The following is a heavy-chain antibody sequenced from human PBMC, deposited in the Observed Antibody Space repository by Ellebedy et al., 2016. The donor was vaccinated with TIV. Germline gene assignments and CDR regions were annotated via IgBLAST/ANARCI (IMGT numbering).Heavy chain of an antibody. CDR3: ARVRRMNWFDP. V-gene: IGHV1-8*01. CDR1: GYTFTPYD. D-gene: IGHD1-1*01. CDR2: MNPNSGNT. J-gene: IGHJ5*02. Sequence: AASVKVSCKASGYTFTPYDINWVRQATGQGLEWMGWMNPNSGNTGYAQKFQGRVTMTRNTSISTAYMELSSLRSEDTALYYCARVRRMNWFDPWGQGTLVTVSS.